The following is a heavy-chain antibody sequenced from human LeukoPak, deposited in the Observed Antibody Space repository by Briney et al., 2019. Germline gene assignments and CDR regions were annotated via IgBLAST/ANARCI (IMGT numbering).Heavy chain of an antibody. CDR1: GGSISTNAYY. V-gene: IGHV4-39*07. CDR3: ARVTYNGYQHFDS. J-gene: IGHJ4*02. CDR2: IHHTGTT. D-gene: IGHD3-10*01. Sequence: PSETLSLTCTVSGGSISTNAYYWGWIRQPPGKGLEWITEIHHTGTTYYTPSLKSRVTISVDTSNNHFSLKLNSVTAADTAVYYCARVTYNGYQHFDSWGQGILVTVSS.